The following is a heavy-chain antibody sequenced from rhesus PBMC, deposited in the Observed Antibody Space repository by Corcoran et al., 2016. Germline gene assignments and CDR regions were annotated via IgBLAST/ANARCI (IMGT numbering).Heavy chain of an antibody. CDR2: INGRSGST. Sequence: QVQLQESGPGVVKPSETLSLTCAVSGYSISSGYDWSWIRQPPGKGREWIGYINGRSGSTNYHPSLKNRVTISKDTAKNQFSLKLSSVTAADTAVYYCARDGDYYDYWGQGVLVTVSS. D-gene: IGHD3-34*01. J-gene: IGHJ4*01. V-gene: IGHV4-127*01. CDR1: GYSISSGYD. CDR3: ARDGDYYDY.